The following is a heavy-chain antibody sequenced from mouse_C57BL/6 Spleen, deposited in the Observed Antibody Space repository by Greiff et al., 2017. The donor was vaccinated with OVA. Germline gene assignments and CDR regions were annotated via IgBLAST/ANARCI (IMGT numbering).Heavy chain of an antibody. CDR1: GFTFSSYT. V-gene: IGHV5-9*01. CDR2: ISGGGGNT. Sequence: EVKLVESGGGLVKPGGSLKLSCAASGFTFSSYTMTWVRQTPEKRLEWVATISGGGGNTYYPDSVKGRFTISRDNAKNTLYLQMSSLRSEDTALYDCARHWSYWYFDVWGTGTTVTVSS. CDR3: ARHWSYWYFDV. J-gene: IGHJ1*03.